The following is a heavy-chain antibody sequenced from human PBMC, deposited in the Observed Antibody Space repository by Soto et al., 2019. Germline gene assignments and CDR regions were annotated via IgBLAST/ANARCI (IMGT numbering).Heavy chain of an antibody. V-gene: IGHV3-30*18. Sequence: QVQLVESGGGVVQPGRSLRLSCAASGFTFSSYGMHWVRQAPGKGLEWVAVISYDGSNKYYADSVKGRFTISRDNSKNTLSLQMNSLRAEDTDVYYCAKDRGYGDYWGQGTLVTVSS. CDR1: GFTFSSYG. CDR3: AKDRGYGDY. CDR2: ISYDGSNK. D-gene: IGHD1-1*01. J-gene: IGHJ4*02.